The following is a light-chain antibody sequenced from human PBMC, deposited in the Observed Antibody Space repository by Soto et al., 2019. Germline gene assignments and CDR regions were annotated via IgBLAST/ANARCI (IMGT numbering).Light chain of an antibody. CDR1: SSDVGGYKY. CDR3: SSYISSSTYV. CDR2: VVS. Sequence: QSALTQPASVSGSPGQSITISCTGTSSDVGGYKYVSWNQQHPGKAPKLMIYVVSNRPSGVSNRFSGSKSGNTASLTISGLQAEDEADYYCSSYISSSTYVFGTGTKVTVL. V-gene: IGLV2-14*01. J-gene: IGLJ1*01.